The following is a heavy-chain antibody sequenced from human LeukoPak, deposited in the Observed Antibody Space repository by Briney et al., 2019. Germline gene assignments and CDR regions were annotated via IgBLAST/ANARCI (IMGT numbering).Heavy chain of an antibody. Sequence: GGSLRLSCAASGFTFIGYSWTGSRQAPGRGLEGVSYISVSIITIYYADSVKGRFTISRDNAKNSLYLQMNSLRAEDTAVYYCARDFYYYDSSGYRYYYYYMDVWGKGTTVTVSS. V-gene: IGHV3-48*04. CDR1: GFTFIGYS. J-gene: IGHJ6*03. D-gene: IGHD3-22*01. CDR3: ARDFYYYDSSGYRYYYYYMDV. CDR2: ISVSIITI.